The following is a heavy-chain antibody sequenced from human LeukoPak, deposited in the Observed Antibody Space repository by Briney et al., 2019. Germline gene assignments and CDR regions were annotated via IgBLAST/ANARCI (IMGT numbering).Heavy chain of an antibody. CDR3: ARSDYGDYVDY. CDR1: GFNFNEYY. D-gene: IGHD4-17*01. Sequence: GGSLRLSCAASGFNFNEYYMSWIRQAPGKGLEWVSVIYSGGSTYYADSVKGRFTISRDNSKNTLYLQMNSLRAEDTAVYYCARSDYGDYVDYWGQGTLVTVSS. V-gene: IGHV3-53*01. CDR2: IYSGGST. J-gene: IGHJ4*02.